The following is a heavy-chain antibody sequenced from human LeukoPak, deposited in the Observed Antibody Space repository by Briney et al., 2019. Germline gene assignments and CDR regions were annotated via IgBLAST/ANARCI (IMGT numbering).Heavy chain of an antibody. V-gene: IGHV1-8*03. D-gene: IGHD4-17*01. CDR2: MNPNSGNT. CDR1: GYTFTSYD. CDR3: ARGTPMTTNGWYFDL. Sequence: ASVKVSCKASGYTFTSYDINWVRQATGQGLEWMGWMNPNSGNTGYAQKFQGRVTITADKSTSTAYMELSSLRSEDTAVYYCARGTPMTTNGWYFDLWGRGTLVTVSS. J-gene: IGHJ2*01.